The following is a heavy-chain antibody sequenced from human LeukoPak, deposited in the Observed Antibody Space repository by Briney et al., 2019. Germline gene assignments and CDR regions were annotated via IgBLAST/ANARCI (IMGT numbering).Heavy chain of an antibody. Sequence: ASVKVSCKASGGTFSTYTISWVRQAPGQGLEWMGWISAYSGNTNYAQKLQGRVTMTTDTSTSTAYMELRSLRSDDTAVYYCARAAGSWSGSHYYYYYMDVWGKGTTVTVSS. CDR1: GGTFSTYT. D-gene: IGHD3-3*01. J-gene: IGHJ6*03. CDR3: ARAAGSWSGSHYYYYYMDV. CDR2: ISAYSGNT. V-gene: IGHV1-18*01.